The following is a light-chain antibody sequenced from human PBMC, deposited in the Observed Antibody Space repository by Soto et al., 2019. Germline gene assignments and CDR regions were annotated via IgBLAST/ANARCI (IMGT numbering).Light chain of an antibody. CDR1: QSISTW. J-gene: IGKJ4*01. V-gene: IGKV1-5*03. CDR2: KAS. CDR3: RQHDTYPLT. Sequence: DIQMTQSPSTLSASVGDRVTITCRASQSISTWLAWYQQKPGKAPNLLIYKASNLHTAVPSRFSGSGSGTEFTLTISSLQPDDFATYYCRQHDTYPLTFGGGTKVDIK.